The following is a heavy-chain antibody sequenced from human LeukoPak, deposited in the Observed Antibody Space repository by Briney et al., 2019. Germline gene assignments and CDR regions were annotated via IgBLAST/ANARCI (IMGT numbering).Heavy chain of an antibody. CDR3: ARALWYMTTVTYNWFDR. CDR2: IIPILGIA. V-gene: IGHV1-69*02. CDR1: GGPFSSYT. D-gene: IGHD4-11*01. J-gene: IGHJ5*02. Sequence: SVKVSFKASGGPFSSYTISWVRRAPGQGLEWMGRIIPILGIANYSQKFQGRVTITADKSTSTAYMELSSLRSEDTAVYYCARALWYMTTVTYNWFDRWGQGTLVTVSS.